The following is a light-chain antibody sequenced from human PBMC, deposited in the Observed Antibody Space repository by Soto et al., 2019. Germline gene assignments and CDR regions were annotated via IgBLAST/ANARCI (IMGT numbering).Light chain of an antibody. V-gene: IGKV4-1*01. CDR2: WAS. CDR3: QQYYTLPYT. J-gene: IGKJ2*01. Sequence: DIVMTQSPDSLAVSLGERATINCKSSQSILYSSDNKNYLTWYQHKPGQPPKLLIYWASTRESGVPDRFSGSGSGTDFTLTISSLQAEDVAVYYCQQYYTLPYTFGQGTNLEIK. CDR1: QSILYSSDNKNY.